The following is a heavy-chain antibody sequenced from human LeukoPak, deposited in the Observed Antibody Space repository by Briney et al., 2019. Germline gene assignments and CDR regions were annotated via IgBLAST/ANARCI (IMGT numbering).Heavy chain of an antibody. CDR1: GGSISASSYY. J-gene: IGHJ4*02. V-gene: IGHV4-39*01. CDR2: IYYSGTT. Sequence: PSETLSLTCTVSGGSISASSYYWGWIRQPPGKGLEWIATIYYSGTTYYNPSLKSRVTISVDTSKNQFSLNLSSVTAADTAVYYCARRGSGSRGDFDYGGQGPLATVSS. CDR3: ARRGSGSRGDFDY. D-gene: IGHD2-15*01.